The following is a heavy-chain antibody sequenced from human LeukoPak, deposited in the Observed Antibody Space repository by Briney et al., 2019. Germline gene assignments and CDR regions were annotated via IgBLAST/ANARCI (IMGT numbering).Heavy chain of an antibody. V-gene: IGHV4-59*01. CDR1: GGSISSYY. CDR3: ASTRGSYPINWFDP. D-gene: IGHD1-26*01. J-gene: IGHJ5*02. Sequence: SETLSLTCTVSGGSISSYYWSWIRQPPGKGLEWIGYIYYSGSTNYNPSLKSRVTISVDTSKNQFSLKLSSVTAADTAVYYCASTRGSYPINWFDPWGQGTLVTVSS. CDR2: IYYSGST.